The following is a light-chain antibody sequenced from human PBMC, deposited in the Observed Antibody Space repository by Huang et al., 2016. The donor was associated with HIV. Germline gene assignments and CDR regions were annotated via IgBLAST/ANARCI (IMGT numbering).Light chain of an antibody. CDR1: QSVSSN. J-gene: IGKJ2*01. V-gene: IGKV3-15*01. CDR3: QQYNNWPPYT. Sequence: EIVMTQSPATLSVSPGERATLSCRASQSVSSNLAWYQQKPGQAPRLLIYGASTRATGIPARVSGSGSVTEFTLTISSLQSEDCAVYYCQQYNNWPPYTFGQGTKLEIK. CDR2: GAS.